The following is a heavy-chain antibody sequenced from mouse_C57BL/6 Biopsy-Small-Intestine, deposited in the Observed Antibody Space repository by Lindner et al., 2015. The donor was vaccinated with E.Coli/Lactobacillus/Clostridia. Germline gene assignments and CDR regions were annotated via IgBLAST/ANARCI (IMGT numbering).Heavy chain of an antibody. CDR1: GFNIKEYY. CDR2: IDPEDGET. V-gene: IGHV14-2*01. D-gene: IGHD4-1*01. Sequence: VQLQESGAELVKPGASVKLSCTASGFNIKEYYIHWVKQRTEQGLEWIGRIDPEDGETKYAPKFQARATITADTSSNTAYLQLSSLTSEDTAVYYCARGLGRAWFAYWGPRGLWSLSLQ. CDR3: ARGLGRAWFAY. J-gene: IGHJ3*01.